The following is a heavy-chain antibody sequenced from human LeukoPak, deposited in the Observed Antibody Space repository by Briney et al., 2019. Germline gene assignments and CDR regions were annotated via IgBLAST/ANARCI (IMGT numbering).Heavy chain of an antibody. CDR3: ARRLGREQNFDY. CDR1: GCTFTGYY. J-gene: IGHJ4*02. D-gene: IGHD1/OR15-1a*01. V-gene: IGHV1-2*02. Sequence: ASVKVSCKASGCTFTGYYMHWVRQAPGQGLEWMGWINPNSGGTNYAQKFQGRVTMTRDTSISTAYMELSRLRSDDTAVYYCARRLGREQNFDYWGQGTLVTVSS. CDR2: INPNSGGT.